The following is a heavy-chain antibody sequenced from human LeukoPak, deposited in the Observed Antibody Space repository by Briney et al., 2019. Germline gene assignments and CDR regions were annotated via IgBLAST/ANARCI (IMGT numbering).Heavy chain of an antibody. Sequence: GGSLRLSCAASGFTFSSYGMHWVRQAPGKGLEWVAFIRYDGSNKYFADSVKGRFTISRDSSKNTLYLQVNGLRTEDTAVYYCAKDRLLNCRGDCYIFDYWGQGTVVTVSS. D-gene: IGHD2-21*02. CDR2: IRYDGSNK. CDR1: GFTFSSYG. CDR3: AKDRLLNCRGDCYIFDY. J-gene: IGHJ4*02. V-gene: IGHV3-30*02.